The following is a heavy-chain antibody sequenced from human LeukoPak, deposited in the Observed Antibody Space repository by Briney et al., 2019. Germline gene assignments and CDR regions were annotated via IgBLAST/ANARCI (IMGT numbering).Heavy chain of an antibody. CDR3: AKGGDGGNSGWGYYYYYYYMDV. D-gene: IGHD4-23*01. Sequence: PGGSLRLSCAASGFTFSSYAMSWVRQAPGKGLEWVSAISGSGGSTYYADSVKGRFTISRGNSKNTLYLQMNSLRAEDTAVYYCAKGGDGGNSGWGYYYYYYYMDVWGKGTTVTVSS. J-gene: IGHJ6*03. V-gene: IGHV3-23*01. CDR2: ISGSGGST. CDR1: GFTFSSYA.